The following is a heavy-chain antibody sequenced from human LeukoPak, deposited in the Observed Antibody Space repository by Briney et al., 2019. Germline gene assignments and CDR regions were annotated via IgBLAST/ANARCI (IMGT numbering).Heavy chain of an antibody. Sequence: GGSLRLSCAASGITLSKAWTSWVRQAPGKGLEWVGRIKSKTDGGTTDYAAPVKGRFTISRDDSENTLYLQMHSLKTEDTAVYYCIIDGFLQRWFFDYWGQGTLVTVSS. CDR2: IKSKTDGGTT. J-gene: IGHJ4*02. V-gene: IGHV3-15*01. CDR3: IIDGFLQRWFFDY. D-gene: IGHD5-18*01. CDR1: GITLSKAW.